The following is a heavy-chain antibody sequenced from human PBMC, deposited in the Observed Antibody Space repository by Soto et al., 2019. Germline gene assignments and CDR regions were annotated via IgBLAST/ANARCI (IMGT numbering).Heavy chain of an antibody. CDR1: GDSMSRSGYY. V-gene: IGHV4-39*07. Sequence: SETLSLTCTVSGDSMSRSGYYWGWIRQPPGKGLEWIGSIYYRGSAYYNPSLAGRVTISVETSKNQFSMKMTSVTAADTAVYYCARSYYDSLGFTVGPWGQGTLVTVSS. J-gene: IGHJ5*02. D-gene: IGHD3-22*01. CDR3: ARSYYDSLGFTVGP. CDR2: IYYRGSA.